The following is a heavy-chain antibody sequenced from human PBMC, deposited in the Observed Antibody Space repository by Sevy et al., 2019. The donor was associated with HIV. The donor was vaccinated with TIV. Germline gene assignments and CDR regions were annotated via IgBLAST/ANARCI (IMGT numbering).Heavy chain of an antibody. CDR1: GFTFSSYW. V-gene: IGHV3-7*01. D-gene: IGHD3-3*01. CDR2: IKQDGSEK. J-gene: IGHJ3*02. Sequence: GGSLRLSCAASGFTFSSYWMSWVRQAPGKWLEWVANIKQDGSEKYYVDSVKGRFTISRDNAKNSLYLQMNSLRAEDTAVYYCARDIYLTYYDFWSGYQGNDAFDIWGQGTMVTVSS. CDR3: ARDIYLTYYDFWSGYQGNDAFDI.